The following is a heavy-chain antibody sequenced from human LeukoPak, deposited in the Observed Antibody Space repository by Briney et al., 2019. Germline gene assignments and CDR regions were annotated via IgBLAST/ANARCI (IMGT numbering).Heavy chain of an antibody. CDR1: GFTFSSYA. CDR2: ISGSGGST. J-gene: IGHJ5*02. D-gene: IGHD1-26*01. Sequence: AGGSLRLSCAASGFTFSSYAMSWVRQAPGKGLEWVSAISGSGGSTYYADSVKGRFTISRDNSKNTLYLQMNSLRAEDTAVYYCASKGVGATDYNWFDPWGQGTLVTVSS. CDR3: ASKGVGATDYNWFDP. V-gene: IGHV3-23*01.